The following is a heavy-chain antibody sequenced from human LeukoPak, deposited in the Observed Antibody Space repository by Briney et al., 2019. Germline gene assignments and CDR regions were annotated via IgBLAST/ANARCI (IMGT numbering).Heavy chain of an antibody. Sequence: GGSLRLSCAASGFTFSSYSMNWVRQAPGKGLEWVSSISSSSSYIYYADSVKGRFTISRDNAKNSLYLQMNSLRAEDTAVYYCAKASYCSGGSCSPPRYYYYYMDVWGKGTTVTISS. CDR1: GFTFSSYS. CDR2: ISSSSSYI. D-gene: IGHD2-15*01. V-gene: IGHV3-21*01. J-gene: IGHJ6*03. CDR3: AKASYCSGGSCSPPRYYYYYMDV.